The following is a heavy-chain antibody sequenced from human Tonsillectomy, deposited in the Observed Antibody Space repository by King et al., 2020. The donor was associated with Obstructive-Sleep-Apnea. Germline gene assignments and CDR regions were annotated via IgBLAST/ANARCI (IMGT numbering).Heavy chain of an antibody. J-gene: IGHJ4*02. Sequence: VQLVESGGGVVQPGGSLRLSCAASGFTFSSYGMHWVRQAPGKGLEWVAFIRYDGSNKYYADSVKGRFTISRDNSKNTLYLQMNSLRAEDTAVYYCAKEATYGPFDYWGQGTLVTVSS. CDR1: GFTFSSYG. V-gene: IGHV3-30*02. D-gene: IGHD1-26*01. CDR3: AKEATYGPFDY. CDR2: IRYDGSNK.